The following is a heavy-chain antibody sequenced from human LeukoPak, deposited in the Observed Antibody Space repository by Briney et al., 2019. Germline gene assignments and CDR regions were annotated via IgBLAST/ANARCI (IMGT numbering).Heavy chain of an antibody. CDR3: AKDDGGYCSRTSRGDAYDI. D-gene: IGHD2-2*01. CDR2: LRGNGGSA. CDR1: GFTFNNYA. Sequence: GGSLRLSCAASGFTFNNYAMGWVRQAPGKGLERVSALRGNGGSAYYADSVKGRFTISRDNSNHTLQLQMNSLRAEDTAVYYCAKDDGGYCSRTSRGDAYDIWGQGTMVTVSS. V-gene: IGHV3-23*01. J-gene: IGHJ3*02.